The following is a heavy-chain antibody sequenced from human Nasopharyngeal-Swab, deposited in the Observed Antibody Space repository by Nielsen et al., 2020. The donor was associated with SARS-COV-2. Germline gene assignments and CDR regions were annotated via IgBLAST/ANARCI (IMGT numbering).Heavy chain of an antibody. CDR1: GFLFSSYG. Sequence: GESLKISCAASGFLFSSYGMNWVRQAPGKGLEWVSSISSYSSDINYADSLKGRFTISRDNAKNSLYLQMNSLRAEDTAVYYCVRDTPAMFAYWGQGMLVTVSS. J-gene: IGHJ4*02. CDR2: ISSYSSDI. V-gene: IGHV3-21*01. CDR3: VRDTPAMFAY.